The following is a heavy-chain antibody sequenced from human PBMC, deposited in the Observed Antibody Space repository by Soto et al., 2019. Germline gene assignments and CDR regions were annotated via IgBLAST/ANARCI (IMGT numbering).Heavy chain of an antibody. CDR1: GYTFTDYY. CDR3: ARAKGYYDSSGYLRWYYFDY. Sequence: WASVKVSCKASGYTFTDYYMQWLRQAPGQGLEWMGWINPNSGGTNYAQNFQGRVTMTRDTTISTAYMELSRLKSDDTAVYYCARAKGYYDSSGYLRWYYFDYWGQGTLVTVSS. D-gene: IGHD3-22*01. J-gene: IGHJ4*02. CDR2: INPNSGGT. V-gene: IGHV1-2*02.